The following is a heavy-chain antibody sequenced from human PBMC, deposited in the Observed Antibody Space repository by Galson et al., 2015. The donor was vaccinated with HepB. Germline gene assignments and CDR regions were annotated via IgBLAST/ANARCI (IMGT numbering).Heavy chain of an antibody. V-gene: IGHV1-18*01. CDR3: AADLDRGADAGYSFYYTDV. J-gene: IGHJ6*03. CDR1: DYTFTSYG. D-gene: IGHD3-22*01. CDR2: VSTFNANT. Sequence: SVKVSCKGSDYTFTSYGISWVRQAPGQGLEWMGWVSTFNANTNYAQKLQGRVTMTRDTSTSTAYMELSSLRSEDTAVYYCAADLDRGADAGYSFYYTDVWGKGTPLTVSS.